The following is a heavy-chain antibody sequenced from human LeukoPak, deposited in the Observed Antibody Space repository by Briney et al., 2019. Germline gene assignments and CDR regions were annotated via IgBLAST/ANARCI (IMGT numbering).Heavy chain of an antibody. CDR1: GVSISSSSYY. Sequence: SETLSLTCAVSGVSISSSSYYWGWIRQPPGKGLEWIGSIYYSGSTYYNLSLKSRVTISLDTSKNQFSLKLTSVTAADTAVYYCARSWFDPWGQGTLVTVSS. CDR2: IYYSGST. J-gene: IGHJ5*02. CDR3: ARSWFDP. V-gene: IGHV4-39*07.